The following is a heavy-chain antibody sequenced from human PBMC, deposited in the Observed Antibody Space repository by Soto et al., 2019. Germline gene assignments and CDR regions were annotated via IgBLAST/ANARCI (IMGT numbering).Heavy chain of an antibody. CDR3: ARGIAAAGVNYYYDMDV. Sequence: SVKVSCKASGGTFSSYTISWVRQAPGQGLEWMGRIIPILGIANYAQKFQGRVTITAGKSTSTAYMELSSLRSEDTAVYYCARGIAAAGVNYYYDMDVWGKGTTVTVSS. CDR1: GGTFSSYT. CDR2: IIPILGIA. J-gene: IGHJ6*03. D-gene: IGHD6-13*01. V-gene: IGHV1-69*02.